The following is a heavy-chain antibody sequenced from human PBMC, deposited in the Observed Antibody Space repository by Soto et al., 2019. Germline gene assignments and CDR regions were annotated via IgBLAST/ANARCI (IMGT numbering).Heavy chain of an antibody. J-gene: IGHJ3*01. CDR2: IYWIDDK. V-gene: IGHV2-5*01. Sequence: QITLKESGPTLVKPTQTLTLTCSFSGFSLSTAGVGVGWIRQPPGKALEWLALIYWIDDKQYSPSLKGRLTITKDTSKNQVVVTLTNMDPVDTATYYCVHIRTSGTTTAFDVWGQGIMVTVSS. CDR1: GFSLSTAGVG. CDR3: VHIRTSGTTTAFDV. D-gene: IGHD3-10*01.